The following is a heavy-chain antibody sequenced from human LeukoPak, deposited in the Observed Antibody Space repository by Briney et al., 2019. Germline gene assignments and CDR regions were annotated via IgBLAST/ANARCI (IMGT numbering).Heavy chain of an antibody. CDR3: AKDSLKDTVVVVAATREGY. Sequence: GGSLRLSCAASGFTFSSYAMSWVRQAPGKGLEWVSAISGSGGSTYYADSVKGRFTISRDNSKNTLYLQMNSLRAEDTAVYYCAKDSLKDTVVVVAATREGYWGQGTLVTVSS. J-gene: IGHJ4*02. CDR1: GFTFSSYA. V-gene: IGHV3-23*01. CDR2: ISGSGGST. D-gene: IGHD2-15*01.